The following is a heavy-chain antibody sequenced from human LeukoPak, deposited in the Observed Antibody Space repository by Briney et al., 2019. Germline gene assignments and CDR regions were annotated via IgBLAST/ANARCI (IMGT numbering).Heavy chain of an antibody. V-gene: IGHV4-30-4*01. D-gene: IGHD3-16*02. J-gene: IGHJ3*02. CDR1: GGPISSGDYY. CDR3: ARGGTFGGVIVIGDI. CDR2: IYYSGST. Sequence: SQTLSLTCTVSGGPISSGDYYWSWIRQPPGKGLEWIGYIYYSGSTYYNPSLKSRVTISVDTSKNQFSLKLSSVTAADTAVYYCARGGTFGGVIVIGDIWGQGTMVTVSS.